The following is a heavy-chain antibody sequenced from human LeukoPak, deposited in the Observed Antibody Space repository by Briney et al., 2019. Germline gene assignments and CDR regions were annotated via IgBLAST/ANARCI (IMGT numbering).Heavy chain of an antibody. CDR3: VKEPSTSSYCSGGSCYFEY. CDR2: ISGCGGTT. J-gene: IGHJ4*02. Sequence: GGSLRLSCAASGFSGYAMSWVRQAPGRGLEWVSVISGCGGTTHYSDSVRGRFIVSRDKSKNTVYLHMISLRAEDTALYFCVKEPSTSSYCSGGSCYFEYWGRGTLVTVSS. V-gene: IGHV3-23*01. CDR1: GFSGYA. D-gene: IGHD2-15*01.